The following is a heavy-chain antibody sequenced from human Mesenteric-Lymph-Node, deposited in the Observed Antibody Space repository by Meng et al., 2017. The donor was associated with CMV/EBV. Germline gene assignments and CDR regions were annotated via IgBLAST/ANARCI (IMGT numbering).Heavy chain of an antibody. D-gene: IGHD3-22*01. CDR3: VKGRDSSGFHLDY. CDR1: GGTFDSHA. CDR2: IIPVIGTG. Sequence: CKASGGTFDSHAITWVRQAPGQGLEWMGRIIPVIGTGNYAQKFQGRVTITADKSTSTSHMEMIRLTSEDTAVYYCVKGRDSSGFHLDYWGQGALVTVSS. V-gene: IGHV1-69*04. J-gene: IGHJ4*02.